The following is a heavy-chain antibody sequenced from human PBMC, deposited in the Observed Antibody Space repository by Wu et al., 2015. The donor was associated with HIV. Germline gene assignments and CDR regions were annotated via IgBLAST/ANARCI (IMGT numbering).Heavy chain of an antibody. CDR3: ARQPLWFGDYPMWYFDL. V-gene: IGHV4-59*08. D-gene: IGHD3-10*01. J-gene: IGHJ2*01. CDR1: GDSISENNYY. CDR2: IYNNGRT. Sequence: QVQLQESGPGLVRPSETVFLTCNVSGDSISENNYYWSWVRQPPGKGLEWIGHIYNNGRTNYNPSLKSRVTISADTSKNHFSLRLTSVTAADTALYYCARQPLWFGDYPMWYFDLWGRGTLVTVSS.